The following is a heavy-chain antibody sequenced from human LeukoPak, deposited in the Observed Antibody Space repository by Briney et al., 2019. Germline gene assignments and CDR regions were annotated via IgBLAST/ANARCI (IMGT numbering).Heavy chain of an antibody. V-gene: IGHV3-53*01. Sequence: QAGGSLRLSCAASGFTVSSKYMSWVRQAPGKGMEWASVIYSGGSTYYADSVKGGFPISRDNSKNTLYLQMNSLRAEDTAVYYCAVLCSGGSCYPPGFDYWGQGTLVTVSS. D-gene: IGHD2-15*01. CDR1: GFTVSSKY. J-gene: IGHJ4*02. CDR3: AVLCSGGSCYPPGFDY. CDR2: IYSGGST.